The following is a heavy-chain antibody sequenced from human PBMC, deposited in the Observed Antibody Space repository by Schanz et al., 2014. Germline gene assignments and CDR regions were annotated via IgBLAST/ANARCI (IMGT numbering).Heavy chain of an antibody. D-gene: IGHD2-2*02. V-gene: IGHV1-69*02. CDR1: GDTFSKYN. CDR3: AGGEYQLLYGN. Sequence: QVQLVQSGAEVKKPGSSVKVSCQAFGDTFSKYNIMWVRQVPGQGLEWMGRIIPILGIANYAQKFQGRVTITADKSTFTAYMDVNSLRAEDTAVYYCAGGEYQLLYGNWGQGTLVTVSS. CDR2: IIPILGIA. J-gene: IGHJ4*02.